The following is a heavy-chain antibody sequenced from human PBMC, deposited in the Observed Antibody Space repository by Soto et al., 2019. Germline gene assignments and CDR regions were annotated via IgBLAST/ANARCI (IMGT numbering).Heavy chain of an antibody. J-gene: IGHJ5*02. V-gene: IGHV3-23*01. CDR3: ATEVVVPAAPDNWFDP. CDR1: GFTFSSYA. D-gene: IGHD2-2*01. Sequence: GGSLRLSCAASGFTFSSYAMSWVRQAPGKGLEWVSVISGSGGSTYYADSVKGRFTISRDNSKNTLYLQMNSLRAEDTAVYYCATEVVVPAAPDNWFDPWGQGTLVTVSS. CDR2: ISGSGGST.